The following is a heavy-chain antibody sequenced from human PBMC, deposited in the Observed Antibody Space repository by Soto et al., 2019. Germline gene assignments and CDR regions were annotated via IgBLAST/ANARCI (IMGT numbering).Heavy chain of an antibody. CDR1: GFTVTTSY. CDR3: ASQSSEWLLFAS. D-gene: IGHD5-12*01. J-gene: IGHJ4*02. Sequence: GGSLRLSCVGSGFTVTTSYMSWVRQAPGKGLEWVSFIYSGGSTHYADSVNNRFTVSRDNSKNSLYLQMNSLRAEDTAVYYCASQSSEWLLFASWGQGTLVTVSS. V-gene: IGHV3-66*04. CDR2: IYSGGST.